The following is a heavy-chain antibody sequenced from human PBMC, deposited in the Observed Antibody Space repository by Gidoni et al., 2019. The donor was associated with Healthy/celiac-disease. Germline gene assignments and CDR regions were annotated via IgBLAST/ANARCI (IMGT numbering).Heavy chain of an antibody. CDR3: AKEYSSGWSSFDAFDI. Sequence: EVQLLESGGGLVQPGGSLRLCCAASGFTFSSYAMSCVRQAPGKGLEWVSAISGSGGSTYYADSVKGRFTISRDNSKNTLYLQMNSLRAEDTAVYYCAKEYSSGWSSFDAFDIWGQGTMVTVSS. V-gene: IGHV3-23*01. J-gene: IGHJ3*02. CDR1: GFTFSSYA. D-gene: IGHD6-19*01. CDR2: ISGSGGST.